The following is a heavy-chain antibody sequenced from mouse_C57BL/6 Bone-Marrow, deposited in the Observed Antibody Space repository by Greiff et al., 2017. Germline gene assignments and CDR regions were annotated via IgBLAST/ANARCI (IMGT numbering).Heavy chain of an antibody. CDR1: AVDFSRYW. V-gene: IGHV4-1*01. D-gene: IGHD5-1*01. Sequence: SAAAVDFSRYWMSWVRRAPGKGLEWIGEINPDNSTINYAPSLKDKFIISRDNAKNTLYLQMSQVRSEDTALYYCANLPYFDYWGQGTTLTVSA. CDR3: ANLPYFDY. J-gene: IGHJ2*01. CDR2: INPDNSTI.